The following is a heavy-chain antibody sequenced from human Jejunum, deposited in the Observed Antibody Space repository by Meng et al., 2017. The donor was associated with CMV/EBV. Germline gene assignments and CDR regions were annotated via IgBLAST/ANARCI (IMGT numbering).Heavy chain of an antibody. CDR2: IKTKTDFGTI. Sequence: SGFPFSNAWMTWVRQAPGKGLECVGRIKTKTDFGTIDYATAVEGRFTISRDDSKNTLYVEMSSLKTEDTAVYYCTTARSYGSLDYWGQGTWVTVSS. V-gene: IGHV3-15*01. CDR3: TTARSYGSLDY. J-gene: IGHJ4*02. CDR1: GFPFSNAW. D-gene: IGHD3-16*01.